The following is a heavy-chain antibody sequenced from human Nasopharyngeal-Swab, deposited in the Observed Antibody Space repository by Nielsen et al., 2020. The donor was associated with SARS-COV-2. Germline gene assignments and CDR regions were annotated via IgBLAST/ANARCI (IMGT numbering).Heavy chain of an antibody. D-gene: IGHD3-22*01. CDR1: GYTFTSYA. CDR2: INAGNGNT. Sequence: ASVKVSCKASGYTFTSYAMHWVRQAPGQRLEWMGWINAGNGNTKYSQKFQGRVTITRDTSASTAYMELSSLRSEDTAVYYCARSPDADYYDSTEFDYWGQGTLVTVSS. V-gene: IGHV1-3*01. J-gene: IGHJ4*02. CDR3: ARSPDADYYDSTEFDY.